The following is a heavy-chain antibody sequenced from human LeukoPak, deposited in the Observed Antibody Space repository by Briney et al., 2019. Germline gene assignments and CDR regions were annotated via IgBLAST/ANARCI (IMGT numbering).Heavy chain of an antibody. Sequence: SETLSLTCSVSGGSISSTTYYWAWIRQPPGKGLEWIGTIYYSGSTYYNPSLKSRATISVDTSNNQFSLKLRSVTVADTAVYYCARHRGDYDSSGYYWFDPWSQGTLVTVSS. V-gene: IGHV4-39*01. CDR2: IYYSGST. CDR1: GGSISSTTYY. J-gene: IGHJ5*02. D-gene: IGHD3-22*01. CDR3: ARHRGDYDSSGYYWFDP.